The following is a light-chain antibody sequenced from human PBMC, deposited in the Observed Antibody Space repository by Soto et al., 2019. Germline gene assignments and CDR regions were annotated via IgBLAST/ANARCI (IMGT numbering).Light chain of an antibody. J-gene: IGLJ2*01. CDR3: SSYTSSSTLV. Sequence: QSALTQPASVSGSPGQSITFSCIGTSSDVGGYDYVSWYQQHPGKAPKLMIYDVSNRPSGVSNRFSGSKSGNTASLTISGLQAEDEADYYCSSYTSSSTLVFGGGTKVTVL. CDR2: DVS. V-gene: IGLV2-14*03. CDR1: SSDVGGYDY.